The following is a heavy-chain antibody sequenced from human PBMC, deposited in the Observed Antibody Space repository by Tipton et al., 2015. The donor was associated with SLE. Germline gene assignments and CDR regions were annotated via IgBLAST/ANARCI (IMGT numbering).Heavy chain of an antibody. J-gene: IGHJ2*01. CDR2: INHSGST. V-gene: IGHV4-34*01. Sequence: LRLSCAVYGGSFSGYYWSWIRQPPGKGLEWIGEINHSGSTNYNPPLKSRVTISVDTSKNQFSLKLSSVTAADTAVYYCARRGEQWLEALWYFDLWGRGTLVTVSS. CDR3: ARRGEQWLEALWYFDL. CDR1: GGSFSGYY. D-gene: IGHD6-19*01.